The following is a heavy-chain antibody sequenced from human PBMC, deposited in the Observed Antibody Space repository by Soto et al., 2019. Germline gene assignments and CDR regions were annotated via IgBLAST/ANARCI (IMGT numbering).Heavy chain of an antibody. CDR2: ISAYNGNT. D-gene: IGHD6-19*01. V-gene: IGHV1-18*01. Sequence: ASVKVSCKASGYTFTSYGISWVRQAPGQGLEWMGWISAYNGNTNYSQKLQGRVTITTDTSASTAYMELRSLRSEDTAVYYCARAVAVPADFDYWGQGTLVTVSS. CDR1: GYTFTSYG. J-gene: IGHJ4*02. CDR3: ARAVAVPADFDY.